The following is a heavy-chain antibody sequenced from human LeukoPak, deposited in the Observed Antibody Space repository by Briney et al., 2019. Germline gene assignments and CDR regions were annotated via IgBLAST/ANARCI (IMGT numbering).Heavy chain of an antibody. J-gene: IGHJ4*02. CDR1: GFTFSSYG. CDR3: AKAGGKGLDY. CDR2: ISYDGSNK. V-gene: IGHV3-30*18. Sequence: GRSLRLSCAASGFTFSSYGMHWVRQAPGKGLEWVAVISYDGSNKYYADSVKGRFTISRDNSKNTLYLQMNSLRAEDTAVYYCAKAGGKGLDYWGQGTLVTVSS. D-gene: IGHD3-16*01.